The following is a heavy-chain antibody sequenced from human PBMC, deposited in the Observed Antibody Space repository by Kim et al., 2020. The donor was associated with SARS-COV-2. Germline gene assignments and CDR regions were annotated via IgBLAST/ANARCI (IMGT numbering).Heavy chain of an antibody. J-gene: IGHJ4*02. D-gene: IGHD6-13*01. V-gene: IGHV3-48*02. CDR2: I. Sequence: IHFADSGKGRFTVNRENDENSLYLKMNSLRDEDTAVYYCVRDSNWSFDYWGQGTLVTVSS. CDR3: VRDSNWSFDY.